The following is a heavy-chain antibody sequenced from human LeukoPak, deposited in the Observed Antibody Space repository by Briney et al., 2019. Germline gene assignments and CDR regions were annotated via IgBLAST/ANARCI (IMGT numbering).Heavy chain of an antibody. CDR3: ARIRHSGIDYYYYGMDV. V-gene: IGHV4-59*01. J-gene: IGHJ6*02. CDR2: IYYSGST. D-gene: IGHD3-10*01. CDR1: GGSISSYY. Sequence: SETLSLTCTVSGGSISSYYWSWIRQPPGKGLEWIGYIYYSGSTNYNPSLKSRVTISVDTSKNQFSLKLSSVTAADTAVYYCARIRHSGIDYYYYGMDVWGQGTTVTISS.